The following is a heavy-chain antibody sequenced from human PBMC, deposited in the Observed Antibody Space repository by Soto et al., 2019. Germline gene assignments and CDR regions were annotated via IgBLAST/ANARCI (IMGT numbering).Heavy chain of an antibody. Sequence: EVQLLESGGGLVQPGGSLKLSCAASGFSFDSHSMSWVRQAPGKGLEWVAGISGSGYSKYHADSVRGRFTISRDNSWNTLNLQMNSLRAEDTALYYCAKSRGDRWSTYPFDPWGQGTVVTVSS. CDR1: GFSFDSHS. CDR3: AKSRGDRWSTYPFDP. V-gene: IGHV3-23*01. J-gene: IGHJ5*02. CDR2: ISGSGYSK. D-gene: IGHD1-26*01.